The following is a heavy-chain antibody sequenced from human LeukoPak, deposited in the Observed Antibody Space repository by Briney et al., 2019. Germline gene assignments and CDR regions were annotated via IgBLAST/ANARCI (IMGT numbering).Heavy chain of an antibody. CDR3: ARSQYVWGFDY. Sequence: GGSLRLSCAASGFTFSDTWMHWVRQAPGEGLVWVSRIRSDGSDTRYAESVKGRFTISRDNAKNTLYLQMNSLRAEDMAVYYCARSQYVWGFDYWGQGTLVTVSS. V-gene: IGHV3-74*01. CDR1: GFTFSDTW. CDR2: IRSDGSDT. J-gene: IGHJ4*02. D-gene: IGHD3-16*01.